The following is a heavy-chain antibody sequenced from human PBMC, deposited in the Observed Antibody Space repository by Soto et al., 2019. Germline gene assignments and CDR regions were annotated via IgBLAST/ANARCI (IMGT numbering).Heavy chain of an antibody. CDR3: ARSAEFGYLDP. J-gene: IGHJ5*02. Sequence: ASVKVSCKASGYTFTSSGISWVRQAPGQGLEWMGWISAYNGDIAYAQKFEGRVTMTTDTSTSTAYMELGSLRSDDTAQYYCARSAEFGYLDPWGQGTLVTVSS. D-gene: IGHD5-18*01. V-gene: IGHV1-18*01. CDR2: ISAYNGDI. CDR1: GYTFTSSG.